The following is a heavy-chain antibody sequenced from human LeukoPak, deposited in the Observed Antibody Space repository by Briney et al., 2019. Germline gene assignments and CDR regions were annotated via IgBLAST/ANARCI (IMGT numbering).Heavy chain of an antibody. V-gene: IGHV1-2*02. CDR2: INPNSGGT. CDR3: ARGAQWLIPRGSAFDI. D-gene: IGHD6-19*01. CDR1: GYSLTGYY. Sequence: GASVKVSCKASGYSLTGYYMHWVRQAPGQGLEWMGWINPNSGGTNYAQKFQGRVTMTRDTSISTAYMELSRLRSDDTAVYYCARGAQWLIPRGSAFDIWGQGTMVTVSS. J-gene: IGHJ3*02.